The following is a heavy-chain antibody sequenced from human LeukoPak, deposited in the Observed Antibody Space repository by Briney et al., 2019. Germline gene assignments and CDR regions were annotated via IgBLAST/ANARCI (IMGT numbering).Heavy chain of an antibody. CDR2: IFYSGSN. V-gene: IGHV4-39*01. CDR1: GGSISSSSYY. J-gene: IGHJ4*02. CDR3: ASLRERSYYARGFDY. D-gene: IGHD1-26*01. Sequence: SETLSLTCTVSGGSISSSSYYWGWIRQPPGKGLECIGNIFYSGSNDYSPSLKSRVTISVDTSKNQFSLRLSSVTAADTAVYYCASLRERSYYARGFDYWGQGTLVTVSS.